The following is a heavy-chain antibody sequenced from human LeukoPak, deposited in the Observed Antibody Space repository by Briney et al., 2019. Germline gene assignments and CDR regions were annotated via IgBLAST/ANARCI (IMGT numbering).Heavy chain of an antibody. J-gene: IGHJ4*02. CDR2: IFHSGTT. V-gene: IGHV4-34*12. CDR3: ARHARVAAHTNHLDY. D-gene: IGHD6-6*01. Sequence: SETLSLTCAVYGASSSGYYWSWIRQSPGKGLEWIGEIFHSGTTNYNPSLKSRVTMSVDTSKNHFSLKLRSVTAADTAVYYCARHARVAAHTNHLDYWGQGTLVTVSS. CDR1: GASSSGYY.